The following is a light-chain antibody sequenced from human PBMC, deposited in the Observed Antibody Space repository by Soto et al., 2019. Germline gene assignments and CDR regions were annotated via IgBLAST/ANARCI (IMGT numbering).Light chain of an antibody. V-gene: IGKV3-20*01. CDR1: QSVSSNY. Sequence: EIVLTQSPGTLSLSPGERATLSCRASQSVSSNYLAWYQQKPGQAPRLLIYAASSMATGIPDRFSGSGSGTDFTLTISSLQPDDFAVYYCQQYGRSGYTFGQGTKLEIK. CDR2: AAS. J-gene: IGKJ2*01. CDR3: QQYGRSGYT.